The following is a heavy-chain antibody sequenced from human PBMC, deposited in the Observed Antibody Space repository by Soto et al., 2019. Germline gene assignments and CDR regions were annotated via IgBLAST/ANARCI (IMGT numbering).Heavy chain of an antibody. CDR3: ARQGDLAAPYDY. J-gene: IGHJ4*02. V-gene: IGHV4-39*01. Sequence: WETLSLTCTVSGGSISSSSYYWGWIRQPPGKGLEWIGSIYYSGSTYYNPSLKSRVTISVDTSKNQFSLKLSSVTAADTAVYYCARQGDLAAPYDYCGQGTLVTVSS. D-gene: IGHD6-13*01. CDR1: GGSISSSSYY. CDR2: IYYSGST.